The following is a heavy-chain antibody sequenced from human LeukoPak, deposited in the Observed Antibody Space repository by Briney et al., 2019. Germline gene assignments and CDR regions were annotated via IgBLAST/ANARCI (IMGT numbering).Heavy chain of an antibody. CDR3: ARDVGLATVTTGGH. Sequence: PGGSLRPSCAASGFTFSSYTMHWVRQAPGKGLEWAAVISYDGNNKYYADSVKGRFTISRDNSKNTLYLQMNSLRAEDAAVYYCARDVGLATVTTGGHWGQGTLVTVSS. CDR1: GFTFSSYT. J-gene: IGHJ4*02. D-gene: IGHD4-11*01. CDR2: ISYDGNNK. V-gene: IGHV3-30-3*01.